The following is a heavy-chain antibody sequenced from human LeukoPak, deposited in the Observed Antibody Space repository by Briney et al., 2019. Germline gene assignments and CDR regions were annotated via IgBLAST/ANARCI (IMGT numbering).Heavy chain of an antibody. V-gene: IGHV1-18*01. CDR1: GYTFTSYG. CDR3: ARVVIVSGYDFNGWAPYYCYYGMDV. D-gene: IGHD5-12*01. J-gene: IGHJ6*02. CDR2: ISAYNGNT. Sequence: ASVKVSCKASGYTFTSYGISWVRQAPGQGLEWMGWISAYNGNTNYAQKLQGRVTMTTDASTSTAYMEMRSLRSDDTAVYYCARVVIVSGYDFNGWAPYYCYYGMDVWGQGTTVTVSS.